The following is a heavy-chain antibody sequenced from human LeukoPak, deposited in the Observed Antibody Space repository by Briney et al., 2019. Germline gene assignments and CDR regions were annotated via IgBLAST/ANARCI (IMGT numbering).Heavy chain of an antibody. Sequence: GASVKVFCKASGGTFSSYAISWVRQAPGQGLEWMGGIIPIFGTANYAQKFQGRVTITTDESTSTAYMELSSLRSEDTAVYYCAREPRGGYSYGPWYFDYWGQGTLVTVSS. V-gene: IGHV1-69*05. J-gene: IGHJ4*02. CDR3: AREPRGGYSYGPWYFDY. CDR2: IIPIFGTA. CDR1: GGTFSSYA. D-gene: IGHD5-18*01.